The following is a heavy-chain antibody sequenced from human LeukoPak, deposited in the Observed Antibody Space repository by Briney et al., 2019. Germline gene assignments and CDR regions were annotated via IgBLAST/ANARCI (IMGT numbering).Heavy chain of an antibody. V-gene: IGHV3-30*18. CDR3: AKGLHGGVGYGVDV. CDR1: GFTFSNYG. D-gene: IGHD3-16*01. CDR2: ISYDGSDK. Sequence: GGSLRLSCAASGFTFSNYGMHWVRQTPGKGLEWVAVISYDGSDKYYVDSVKGRFTISRDNSKNTLYLQMNSLRVEHTAVYYCAKGLHGGVGYGVDVWGQGTTVSASS. J-gene: IGHJ6*02.